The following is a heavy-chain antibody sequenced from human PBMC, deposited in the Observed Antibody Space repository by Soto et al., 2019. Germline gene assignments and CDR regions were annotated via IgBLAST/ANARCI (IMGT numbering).Heavy chain of an antibody. J-gene: IGHJ4*02. V-gene: IGHV4-31*03. Sequence: SETLSLTCTVSGGSISSGGYYWSWIRQHPGKGLEWIGYIYYSGSTYYNPSLKSRVTISVDTSKNQFSLKLSSVTAADTAVYYCARYSSGWYTGTTVWDYWGQGTLVTVSS. CDR2: IYYSGST. D-gene: IGHD6-19*01. CDR1: GGSISSGGYY. CDR3: ARYSSGWYTGTTVWDY.